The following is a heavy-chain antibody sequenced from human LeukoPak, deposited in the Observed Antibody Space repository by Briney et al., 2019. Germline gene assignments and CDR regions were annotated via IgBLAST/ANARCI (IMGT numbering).Heavy chain of an antibody. CDR2: IIPIFGTA. Sequence: ASVKVSCKASGGTFSSYAISWVRQAPGQGLEWMGGIIPIFGTANYAQKFQGRVTITADESTSTAYMELRSLRSDDTAVYYCARAESQEQQVSIDYWGQGTLVTVSS. D-gene: IGHD1/OR15-1a*01. CDR1: GGTFSSYA. V-gene: IGHV1-69*13. CDR3: ARAESQEQQVSIDY. J-gene: IGHJ4*02.